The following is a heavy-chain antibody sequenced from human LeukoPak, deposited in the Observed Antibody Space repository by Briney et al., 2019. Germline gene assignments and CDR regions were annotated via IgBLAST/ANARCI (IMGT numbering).Heavy chain of an antibody. CDR2: TSFDGSNQ. J-gene: IGHJ4*02. CDR3: AKGIRDFSWLPTFDW. Sequence: GGSLRLSGAASGVPFSTYGMHWVRQAPAKGLEWGAVTSFDGSNQYYADSVQGRFTISRDNFKTTRFLQMNSLRAEDTAVYYCAKGIRDFSWLPTFDWWGQGILVTVFS. CDR1: GVPFSTYG. V-gene: IGHV3-30*18. D-gene: IGHD3-9*01.